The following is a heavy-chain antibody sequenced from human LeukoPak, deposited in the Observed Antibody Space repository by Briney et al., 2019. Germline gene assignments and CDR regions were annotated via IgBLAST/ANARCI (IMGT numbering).Heavy chain of an antibody. J-gene: IGHJ4*02. V-gene: IGHV4-34*01. Sequence: SETLSLTCAVYGGSISGYYWSWIRQPPGKGLEWIGEINHSGSTNYNPSLKSRVTISVDTSKNQFSLKLSSVTAADTAVYYCARGESGRDGYKPFDYWGQGTLVTVSS. CDR1: GGSISGYY. D-gene: IGHD5-24*01. CDR3: ARGESGRDGYKPFDY. CDR2: INHSGST.